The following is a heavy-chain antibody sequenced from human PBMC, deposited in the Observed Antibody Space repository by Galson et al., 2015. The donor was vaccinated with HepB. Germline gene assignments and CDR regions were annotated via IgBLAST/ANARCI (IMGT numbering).Heavy chain of an antibody. J-gene: IGHJ4*02. V-gene: IGHV3-23*01. CDR3: AKLGRGYSYDFDY. Sequence: SLRLSCAASGFTFSTYAMSWARQAPGKGLEWVSAISGSGGSTYYADSVKGRFTISRDNSKNTLYLQMNSLRAEDTAVYYCAKLGRGYSYDFDYWGQGTLVTVSS. D-gene: IGHD5-18*01. CDR1: GFTFSTYA. CDR2: ISGSGGST.